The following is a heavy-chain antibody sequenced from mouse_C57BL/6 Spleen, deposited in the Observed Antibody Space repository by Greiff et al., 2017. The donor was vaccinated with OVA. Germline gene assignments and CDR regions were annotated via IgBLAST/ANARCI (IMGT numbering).Heavy chain of an antibody. Sequence: EVQVVESGTVLARPGASVKMSCKTSGYTFTSYWMHWVKQRPGQGLEWIGAIYPGNSDTSYNQKFKGKAKLTAVTSASTAYMELSSLTNEDSAVYYCTRKAYYDYDGGDFDYWGQGTTLTVSS. V-gene: IGHV1-5*01. D-gene: IGHD2-4*01. CDR2: IYPGNSDT. J-gene: IGHJ2*01. CDR3: TRKAYYDYDGGDFDY. CDR1: GYTFTSYW.